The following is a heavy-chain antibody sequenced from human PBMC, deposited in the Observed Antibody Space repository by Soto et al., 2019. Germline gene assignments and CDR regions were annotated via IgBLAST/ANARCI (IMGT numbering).Heavy chain of an antibody. CDR3: ARLRWGLEYYDRVTYGMDV. Sequence: QLQLQESGPGLVKPSETLSLTCTVSGGSISSSSYYWGWIRQPPGKGLEWIGSIYYSGSTYYNPSLKSRVTISVDTAKNQFSLRLSSVTAADTAVYSCARLRWGLEYYDRVTYGMDVWGQGTTVTVSS. J-gene: IGHJ6*02. V-gene: IGHV4-39*01. CDR2: IYYSGST. D-gene: IGHD3-22*01. CDR1: GGSISSSSYY.